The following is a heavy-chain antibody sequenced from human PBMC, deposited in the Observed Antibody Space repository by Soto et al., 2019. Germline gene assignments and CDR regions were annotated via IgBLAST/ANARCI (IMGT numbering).Heavy chain of an antibody. D-gene: IGHD2-2*02. CDR1: GYTFTSYD. V-gene: IGHV1-8*01. CDR3: ARGKCSSTSCYTGPYYYSGMDV. Sequence: QVQLVQSGAEVKKPGASVKVSCKASGYTFTSYDINWVRQATGQGLEWMGWMNPNSGNTGYAQKFQGRGTMTRNTSISTAYMELSSLRSEDTAVYYCARGKCSSTSCYTGPYYYSGMDVWGQGTTVTVSS. CDR2: MNPNSGNT. J-gene: IGHJ6*02.